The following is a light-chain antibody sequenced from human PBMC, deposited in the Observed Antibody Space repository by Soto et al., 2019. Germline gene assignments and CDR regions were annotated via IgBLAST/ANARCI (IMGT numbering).Light chain of an antibody. CDR2: DTS. Sequence: QAVVTQEPSLTLSPGGTVTLTCGSSTGAVTSGHYPYRFQQKPGQAPRTLIYDTSNKHSWTPARFSGSLLGGKAALTLSGAQPEDEAEYYCLLSYSGARVLFGGGTKLTVL. J-gene: IGLJ2*01. CDR1: TGAVTSGHY. V-gene: IGLV7-46*01. CDR3: LLSYSGARVL.